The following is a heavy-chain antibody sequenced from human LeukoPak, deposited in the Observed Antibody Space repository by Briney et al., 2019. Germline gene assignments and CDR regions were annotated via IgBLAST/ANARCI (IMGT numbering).Heavy chain of an antibody. V-gene: IGHV1-69*06. CDR1: GGTFSSYA. CDR2: IIPIFGTA. CDR3: ARVTGNPGDEWLDY. J-gene: IGHJ4*02. D-gene: IGHD5-12*01. Sequence: SVKVSCKASGGTFSSYAISWVRQAPGQGLEWMGGIIPIFGTANYAQKFQGRVTITADKSTSTAYMELSSLRSEDTAVYYCARVTGNPGDEWLDYWGQGTLVTVSS.